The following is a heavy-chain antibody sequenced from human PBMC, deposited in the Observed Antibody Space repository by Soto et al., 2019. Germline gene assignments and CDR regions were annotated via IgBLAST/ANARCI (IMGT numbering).Heavy chain of an antibody. CDR3: ARIRRWRYGMDV. D-gene: IGHD2-15*01. J-gene: IGHJ6*02. V-gene: IGHV2-70*01. CDR2: VDWDDDK. Sequence: SGPTLANPTQTLTLTCTFSGFSLSTSGMCVSWIRQPPWKALEWLALVDWDDDKYYSTSLKTRLTISKDTSNNQGVLTMTNMDPVDTATYYCARIRRWRYGMDVWGQGTTVTVSS. CDR1: GFSLSTSGMC.